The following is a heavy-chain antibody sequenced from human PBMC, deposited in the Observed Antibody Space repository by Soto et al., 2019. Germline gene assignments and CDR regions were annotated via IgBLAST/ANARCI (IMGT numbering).Heavy chain of an antibody. Sequence: QVQLVESGGGVVQPGRSLRLSCAASGFTFSSYGMHWVRQAPGKGLEWVAVISYDGSKKYYADSVKGRFTISRDNSKNTLYLQMNSLRAEDTAVYYCAKAGYYYYGMDVWGQGTTVTVSS. J-gene: IGHJ6*02. CDR3: AKAGYYYYGMDV. V-gene: IGHV3-30*18. CDR2: ISYDGSKK. CDR1: GFTFSSYG.